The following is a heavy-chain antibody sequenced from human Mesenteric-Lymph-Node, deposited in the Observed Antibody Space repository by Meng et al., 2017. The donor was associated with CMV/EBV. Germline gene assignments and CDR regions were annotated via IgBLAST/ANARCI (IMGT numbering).Heavy chain of an antibody. D-gene: IGHD1-20*01. Sequence: GGSLRLSCAASGFNFDDYAMHWVRQSPGMGLEWVARVTWNSDSILYADSVKGRFTISRDNSKNTLFLQMNSLRAEDTAVYYCARAHRITASDYWGQGTLVTVSS. J-gene: IGHJ4*02. V-gene: IGHV3-9*01. CDR2: VTWNSDSI. CDR3: ARAHRITASDY. CDR1: GFNFDDYA.